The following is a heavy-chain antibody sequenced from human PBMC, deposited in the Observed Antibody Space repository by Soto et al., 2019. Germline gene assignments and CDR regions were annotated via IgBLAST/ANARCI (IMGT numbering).Heavy chain of an antibody. J-gene: IGHJ4*02. CDR2: ISYHGSDK. V-gene: IGHV3-30*18. CDR1: GFTFSNYG. D-gene: IGHD4-17*01. CDR3: AKDHVTTTVTTVGY. Sequence: QVQLVESGGGVVQPGRSLRLSCAASGFTFSNYGMHWVRQAPGKGLEWVAVISYHGSDKYYADSVKGRFTISRDNSKNTLYLQMDSLRAEDTAVYYCAKDHVTTTVTTVGYWGQGTLVTVSS.